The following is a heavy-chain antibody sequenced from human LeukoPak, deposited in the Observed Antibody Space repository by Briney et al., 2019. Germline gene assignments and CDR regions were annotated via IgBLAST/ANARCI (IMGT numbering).Heavy chain of an antibody. Sequence: GGSLRLSCAASGFTFSSYGMSWVRQAPGKGLEWVSAISGSGGSTYYADSVKGRFTISRDNSKNTLYLQMNSLRAEDTAVYYCAKDRATYYYGSGSYPLWGQGTLVTVSS. V-gene: IGHV3-23*01. CDR2: ISGSGGST. CDR3: AKDRATYYYGSGSYPL. D-gene: IGHD3-10*01. J-gene: IGHJ4*02. CDR1: GFTFSSYG.